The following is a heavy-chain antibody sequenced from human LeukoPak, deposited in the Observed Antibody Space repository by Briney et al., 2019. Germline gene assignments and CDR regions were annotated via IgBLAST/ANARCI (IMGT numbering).Heavy chain of an antibody. CDR1: GGTFISYA. Sequence: SVKVSCKASGGTFISYAISWVRQAPGQGLEWMGGIIPIFGTANYAQKFQGRVTITADESTSTAYMELSSLRSEDTAVYYCARLRGSGWYYIDYWGQGTLVTVSS. V-gene: IGHV1-69*13. D-gene: IGHD6-19*01. J-gene: IGHJ4*02. CDR3: ARLRGSGWYYIDY. CDR2: IIPIFGTA.